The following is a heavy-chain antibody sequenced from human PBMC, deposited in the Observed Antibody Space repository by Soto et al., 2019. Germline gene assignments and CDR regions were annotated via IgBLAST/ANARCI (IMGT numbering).Heavy chain of an antibody. CDR2: INHSGST. CDR3: ARVGRPASFYDFWSGYRETCFDP. J-gene: IGHJ5*02. Sequence: SETLSLTCAVYGGSFSGYYWSWIRQPPGKGLEWIGEINHSGSTNYNPSLKSRVTISVDTSKNQFSLKLSSVTAADTAVYYCARVGRPASFYDFWSGYRETCFDPWGQGTLVTVSS. D-gene: IGHD3-3*01. CDR1: GGSFSGYY. V-gene: IGHV4-34*01.